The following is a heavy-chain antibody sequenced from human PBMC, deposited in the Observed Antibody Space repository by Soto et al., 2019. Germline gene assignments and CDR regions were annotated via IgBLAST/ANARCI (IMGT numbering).Heavy chain of an antibody. D-gene: IGHD3-3*01. CDR3: AKDSAYDFSRGYFDY. CDR1: GFTFDDYA. J-gene: IGHJ4*02. CDR2: ISWNSGTI. Sequence: EVQLVESGGGLVQPGRSLRLSCAASGFTFDDYAMHLGRQAPGKGLEWVSGISWNSGTIVYADSVKGRYTISRDNAKNSLQLQMNSLRAEDTALYYCAKDSAYDFSRGYFDYWGQGTLVTVSS. V-gene: IGHV3-9*01.